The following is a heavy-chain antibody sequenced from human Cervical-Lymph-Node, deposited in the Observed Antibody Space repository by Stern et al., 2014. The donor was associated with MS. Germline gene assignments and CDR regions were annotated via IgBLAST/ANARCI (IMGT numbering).Heavy chain of an antibody. CDR1: RFSIRDYA. Sequence: VQLVQSGGDVFQPGRSLRLSCAASRFSIRDYAMHWVRQAPGTGLEGVATISYDGSRKRYADSVKGRFTIYRDNFKNTVHVQMNSLRAEDTAVYYCTREDCSGGSCRGMDVWGQGTTVTVSS. J-gene: IGHJ6*02. V-gene: IGHV3-30-3*01. D-gene: IGHD2-15*01. CDR3: TREDCSGGSCRGMDV. CDR2: ISYDGSRK.